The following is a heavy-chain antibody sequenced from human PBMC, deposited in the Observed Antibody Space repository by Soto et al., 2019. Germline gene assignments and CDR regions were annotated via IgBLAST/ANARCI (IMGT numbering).Heavy chain of an antibody. CDR1: GGSFSCYY. CDR2: INHSGST. CDR3: ARGGAARWHYYGMDV. J-gene: IGHJ6*02. V-gene: IGHV4-34*01. Sequence: PSETLSLTCAVYGGSFSCYYWSWIRQPPGKGLEWIGEINHSGSTNYNPSLKSRVTISVDTSKNQFSLKLSSVTAADTAVYYCARGGAARWHYYGMDVWGQGTTVTVSS. D-gene: IGHD6-6*01.